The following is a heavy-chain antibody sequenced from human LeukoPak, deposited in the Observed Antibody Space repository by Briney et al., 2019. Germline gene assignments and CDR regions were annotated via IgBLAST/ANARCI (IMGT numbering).Heavy chain of an antibody. D-gene: IGHD3-22*01. CDR2: INSDGSRT. CDR1: GFTFSSYW. Sequence: GGSLRLSCAVSGFTFSSYWMHWVRQAPGKGLVWVSRINSDGSRTSYADSVKGRFTISRDNAKNTLYLQMNSLRAEDTAVYYCARGDYFDSSGYSGASLFDYWGQGTLVTVSS. V-gene: IGHV3-74*01. J-gene: IGHJ4*02. CDR3: ARGDYFDSSGYSGASLFDY.